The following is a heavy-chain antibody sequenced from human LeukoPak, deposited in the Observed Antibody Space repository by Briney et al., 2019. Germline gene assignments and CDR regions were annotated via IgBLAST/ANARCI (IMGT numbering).Heavy chain of an antibody. CDR3: ARDITPRGYSGYAY. V-gene: IGHV3-33*01. J-gene: IGHJ4*02. Sequence: GGSLRLSCAASGFTFSSYGMHWVRQAPGKGLEWVAVIWYDGSNKYYADSVKGRFTISRDNSKTTLYPQMNSLRAEDTAVYYCARDITPRGYSGYAYWGQGTLVTVSS. D-gene: IGHD5-12*01. CDR2: IWYDGSNK. CDR1: GFTFSSYG.